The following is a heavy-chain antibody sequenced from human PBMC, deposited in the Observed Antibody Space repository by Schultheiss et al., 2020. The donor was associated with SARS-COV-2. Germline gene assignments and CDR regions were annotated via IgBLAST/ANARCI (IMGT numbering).Heavy chain of an antibody. V-gene: IGHV1-18*01. CDR1: GYTFTDYG. CDR2: ISGHNSIP. D-gene: IGHD2-21*01. CDR3: ARDGRAYCGGGTCNVY. J-gene: IGHJ4*02. Sequence: ASVKVSCKSSGYTFTDYGVTWVRQAPGQGLEWMGWISGHNSIPYYAQKFQGRVTMTTNTSTNTAHMELWSLTSDDTAVYCCARDGRAYCGGGTCNVYWGQGTLVTVSS.